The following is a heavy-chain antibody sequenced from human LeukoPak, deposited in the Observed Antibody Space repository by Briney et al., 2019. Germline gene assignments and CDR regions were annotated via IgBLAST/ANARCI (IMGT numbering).Heavy chain of an antibody. CDR2: INPNSGGT. CDR1: GYTFTGYY. Sequence: ASVKVSCKASGYTFTGYYMHWVRQAPGQGLEWMGRINPNSGGTNYAQKFQGRVTTTRDTSISTAYMELSRLRSDDTAVYYCARDEQWLVDEFDYWGQGTLVTVSS. CDR3: ARDEQWLVDEFDY. V-gene: IGHV1-2*06. J-gene: IGHJ4*02. D-gene: IGHD6-19*01.